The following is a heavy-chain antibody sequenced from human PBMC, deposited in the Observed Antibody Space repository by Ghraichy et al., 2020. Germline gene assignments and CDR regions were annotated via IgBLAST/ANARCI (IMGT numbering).Heavy chain of an antibody. D-gene: IGHD3-3*01. Sequence: GGSLRLSCAASGFTFSRYAMNWVRQAPGKGLEWVSYISSSTSTKYYADSVKGRFTISRDNAKNSLYLQMNSLRDEDTAVYYCARDFSSGHGPDDAFDIWGQGTMVTVSS. CDR1: GFTFSRYA. J-gene: IGHJ3*02. V-gene: IGHV3-48*02. CDR3: ARDFSSGHGPDDAFDI. CDR2: ISSSTSTK.